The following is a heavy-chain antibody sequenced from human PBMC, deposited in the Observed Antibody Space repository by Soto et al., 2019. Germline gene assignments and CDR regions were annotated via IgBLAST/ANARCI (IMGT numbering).Heavy chain of an antibody. CDR2: IYYSGST. D-gene: IGHD3-22*01. CDR3: ARDRNYDSSGYYHVKWLDP. J-gene: IGHJ5*02. Sequence: SETLSLTCTVSGGSISSGDYYWSWIRQPPGKGLEWIGYIYYSGSTYYNPSLKSRVTISVDTSKNQFSLKLSSVTAADTAVYYCARDRNYDSSGYYHVKWLDPWGQGTLVTFSS. CDR1: GGSISSGDYY. V-gene: IGHV4-30-4*01.